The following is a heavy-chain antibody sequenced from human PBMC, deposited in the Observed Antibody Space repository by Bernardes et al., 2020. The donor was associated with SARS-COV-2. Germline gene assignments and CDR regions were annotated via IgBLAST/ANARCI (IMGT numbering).Heavy chain of an antibody. Sequence: GGSLRLSCAASGFSFNNSRLNWVRQAPGKGLEWVANIMEDGGQKNYVDSVRGRFTISRDNTKNTLYLQMNSLRAEDTAVYYCARDNRGRYGSTGGYYDAFDIWGHGTKVTVSS. D-gene: IGHD6-19*01. V-gene: IGHV3-7*01. J-gene: IGHJ3*02. CDR3: ARDNRGRYGSTGGYYDAFDI. CDR2: IMEDGGQK. CDR1: GFSFNNSR.